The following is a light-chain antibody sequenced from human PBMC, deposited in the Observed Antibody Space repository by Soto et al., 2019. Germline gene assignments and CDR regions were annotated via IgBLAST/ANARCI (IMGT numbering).Light chain of an antibody. Sequence: QVSLSQSSLSASVGDRVTITCQASQDISNYLNWYQQKPGKAPKLLIYDASNLETGVPSRFSGSGSGTDFTFTISSLQPEDIATYYCQQYDNLPITFGQGTLLEIK. CDR1: QDISNY. J-gene: IGKJ5*01. V-gene: IGKV1-33*01. CDR3: QQYDNLPIT. CDR2: DAS.